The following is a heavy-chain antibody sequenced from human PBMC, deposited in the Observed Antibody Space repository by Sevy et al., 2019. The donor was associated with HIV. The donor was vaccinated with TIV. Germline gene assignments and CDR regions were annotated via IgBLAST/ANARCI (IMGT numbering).Heavy chain of an antibody. V-gene: IGHV1-2*02. J-gene: IGHJ6*02. CDR3: ARGLPSYYYGMDV. Sequence: ASVKVSCKASGYTFTGYYMHWVRQAPGQGLEWMGWINPNSGGTNYAQKFQGRVTMTRDTSISTAYMELSRLRSDDTAMYYCARGLPSYYYGMDVWGQGTTVTVSS. CDR2: INPNSGGT. CDR1: GYTFTGYY.